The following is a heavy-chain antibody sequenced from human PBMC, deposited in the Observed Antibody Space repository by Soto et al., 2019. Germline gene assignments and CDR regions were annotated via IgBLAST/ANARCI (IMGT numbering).Heavy chain of an antibody. D-gene: IGHD3-10*01. CDR3: ARARDYSSRCLDV. CDR2: IYYSGSA. V-gene: IGHV4-30-4*01. J-gene: IGHJ6*02. CDR1: GDFIGSDGYY. Sequence: LSLTCTVSGDFIGSDGYYWNWIRQLPGKGLEWIGYIYYSGSAYYSPSLESRVTMSVDTSKNQFSLKLSSVTAADTAVYYCARARDYSSRCLDVWGQGTTVTVSS.